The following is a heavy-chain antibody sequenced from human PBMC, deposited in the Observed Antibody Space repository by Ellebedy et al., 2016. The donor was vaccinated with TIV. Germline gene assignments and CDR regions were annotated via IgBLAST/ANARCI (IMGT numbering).Heavy chain of an antibody. CDR1: GFAFGDYA. V-gene: IGHV3-9*01. Sequence: GGSLRLSXVASGFAFGDYAMHWVRQTPGKGLEWVAGISWHSGSVDYADSVKGRFTISRDDAENSLYLQMNSLRDEDTAVYYCARGGAGFDSMNRELSFDSWGQGTLVTVSS. D-gene: IGHD1-26*01. J-gene: IGHJ4*02. CDR2: ISWHSGSV. CDR3: ARGGAGFDSMNRELSFDS.